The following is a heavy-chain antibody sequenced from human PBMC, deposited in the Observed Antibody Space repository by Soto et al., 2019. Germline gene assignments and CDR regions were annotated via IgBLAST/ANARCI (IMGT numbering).Heavy chain of an antibody. Sequence: QVQLQESGPGLVKPSQTLSLTCTVSGGSISSGGYYWSWIRQHPGKGLEGIGYIYYSGSTNYNPSLKSRVTISVDTSKNQFSLKLSSVTAADTAVYYCARGRVVLRFLEWFQSRYYFDYWGQGTLVTVSS. CDR1: GGSISSGGYY. CDR3: ARGRVVLRFLEWFQSRYYFDY. V-gene: IGHV4-31*03. D-gene: IGHD3-3*01. CDR2: IYYSGST. J-gene: IGHJ4*02.